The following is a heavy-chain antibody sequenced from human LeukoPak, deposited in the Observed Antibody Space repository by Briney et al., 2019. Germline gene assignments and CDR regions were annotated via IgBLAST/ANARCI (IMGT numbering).Heavy chain of an antibody. CDR1: GYSISSGYY. Sequence: SETLSLTCTVSGYSISSGYYWGWIRQPPGKGLEWIGSIYHSGSTYYNVSLKSRVTISVDTSKNQFSLNLTSVTAADTAVYYCARPYYFYMDVWGKGTTVTVSS. J-gene: IGHJ6*03. CDR3: ARPYYFYMDV. CDR2: IYHSGST. V-gene: IGHV4-38-2*02.